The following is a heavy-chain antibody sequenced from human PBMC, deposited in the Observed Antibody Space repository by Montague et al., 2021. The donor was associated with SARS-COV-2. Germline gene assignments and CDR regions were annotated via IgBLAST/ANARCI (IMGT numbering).Heavy chain of an antibody. CDR2: YYGGKK. Sequence: YYGGKKNYNPSLQSRVTISVDTSKNQFSLKLSSVTAADTAVYYCARDPWRITIFGVVTRYGMDVWGQGTTVTGSS. CDR3: ARDPWRITIFGVVTRYGMDV. J-gene: IGHJ6*02. D-gene: IGHD3-3*01. V-gene: IGHV4-59*01.